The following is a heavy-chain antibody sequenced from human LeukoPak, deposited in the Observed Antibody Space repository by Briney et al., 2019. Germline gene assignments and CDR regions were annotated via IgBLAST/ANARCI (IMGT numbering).Heavy chain of an antibody. V-gene: IGHV3-53*01. CDR1: GFIVSSNY. CDR3: ARGQNIPA. D-gene: IGHD1/OR15-1a*01. J-gene: IGHJ4*02. Sequence: GGSLRLSCAASGFIVSSNYMNWVGQAPGKGLEWVSVIYSGGSTYYADSVKGRFTISRDNSKNTLYLQMNSLRAEDTAVYYCARGQNIPAWGQGTLVTVSS. CDR2: IYSGGST.